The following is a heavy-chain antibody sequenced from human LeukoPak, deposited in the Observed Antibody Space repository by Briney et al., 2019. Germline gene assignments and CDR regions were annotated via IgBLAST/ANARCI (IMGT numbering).Heavy chain of an antibody. V-gene: IGHV3-43*02. J-gene: IGHJ4*02. CDR3: AREAGQLEY. D-gene: IGHD6-19*01. CDR2: ISGDGTTT. Sequence: GGSLRLSCAASGFIFGDHAMHWVRHAPGKGLQWVSLISGDGTTTYYADSVKGRFTISRDNSKNPLYLQMNSLRTEDTALYYCAREAGQLEYWGQGTLVTASP. CDR1: GFIFGDHA.